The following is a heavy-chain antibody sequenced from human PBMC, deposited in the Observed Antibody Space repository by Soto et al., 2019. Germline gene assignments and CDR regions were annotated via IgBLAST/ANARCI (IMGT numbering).Heavy chain of an antibody. CDR1: GYTFTSYG. CDR2: ISAYNGNT. V-gene: IGHV1-18*04. CDR3: ARERGATTGRGYFSSGLLRPFDY. Sequence: GASVKVSCKASGYTFTSYGISWVRQAPGQGLEWMGWISAYNGNTNYAQKLQGRVTMTTDTSTSTAYMELRSLRSDDTAVYYCARERGATTGRGYFSSGLLRPFDYWGQGTLVTVSS. J-gene: IGHJ4*02. D-gene: IGHD1-26*01.